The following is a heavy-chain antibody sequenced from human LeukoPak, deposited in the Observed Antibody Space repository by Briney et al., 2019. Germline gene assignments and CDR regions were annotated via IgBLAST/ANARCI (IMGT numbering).Heavy chain of an antibody. V-gene: IGHV4-59*08. CDR1: GDSISSYY. CDR2: IYYSGST. J-gene: IGHJ6*02. D-gene: IGHD6-19*01. CDR3: ARQAYSSGWTDYYYYGMDV. Sequence: SGTLSLTCTVSGDSISSYYWTWIRQPPGKGLEWIGYIYYSGSTNYNPSLKSRVTMSVDTSKNQFSLKLSSVTAADTAVYYCARQAYSSGWTDYYYYGMDVWGQGTTVTVSS.